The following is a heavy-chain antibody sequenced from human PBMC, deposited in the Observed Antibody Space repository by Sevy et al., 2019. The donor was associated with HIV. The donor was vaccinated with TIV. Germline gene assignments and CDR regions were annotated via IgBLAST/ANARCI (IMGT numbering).Heavy chain of an antibody. J-gene: IGHJ4*02. Sequence: GGSLRLSCAAFGFTFTNAWMSWVRQAPGKGLEWVGRIKSKTDGGTTDYAAPVKGRFTISRDDSKNTLYLNMNSLKTEDTAVYYCTFEGLYCSGGSCYSEGFDSWGQGTLVTVSS. CDR3: TFEGLYCSGGSCYSEGFDS. V-gene: IGHV3-15*01. CDR2: IKSKTDGGTT. CDR1: GFTFTNAW. D-gene: IGHD2-15*01.